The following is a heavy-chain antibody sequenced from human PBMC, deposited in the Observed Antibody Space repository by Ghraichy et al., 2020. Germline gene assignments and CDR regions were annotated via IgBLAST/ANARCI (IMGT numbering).Heavy chain of an antibody. CDR3: ARASRDFYNDV. CDR1: GFIFSDHY. Sequence: GESLNISCAASGFIFSDHYMDWVRQAPGKGLEWVGRIRSSTYTTVYAASVKGRFTISRDDSDSSLYLQMSSLRTEDTAVYYCARASRDFYNDVWGQGTLVTVSS. J-gene: IGHJ4*02. D-gene: IGHD5-24*01. CDR2: IRSSTYTT. V-gene: IGHV3-72*01.